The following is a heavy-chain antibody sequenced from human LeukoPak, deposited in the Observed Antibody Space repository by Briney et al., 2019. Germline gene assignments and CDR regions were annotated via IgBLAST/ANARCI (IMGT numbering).Heavy chain of an antibody. J-gene: IGHJ3*01. CDR3: VRNDGSLIGRD. CDR2: IKEAGNEK. Sequence: GGSLRLSCAASGFTFSSNWMGWVRQAPGKGLEWVANIKEAGNEKYYGDSVTGRFTIARDNANKLLGLQMNSLRGDDSAVYYCVRNDGSLIGRDWGQGTMVTVSS. V-gene: IGHV3-7*01. D-gene: IGHD2/OR15-2a*01. CDR1: GFTFSSNW.